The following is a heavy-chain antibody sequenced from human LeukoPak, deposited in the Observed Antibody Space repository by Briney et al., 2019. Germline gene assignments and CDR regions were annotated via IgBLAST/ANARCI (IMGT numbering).Heavy chain of an antibody. Sequence: GGSLRLSCAASGFTFTSYGISWVRQAPGQGLEWMGWISAYNGNTNYAQKLQGRVTMTTDTSTSTAYMELRSLRSDDTAVYYCARGGGSYYFDYWGQGTLVTVSS. D-gene: IGHD1-26*01. V-gene: IGHV1-18*01. CDR1: GFTFTSYG. CDR3: ARGGGSYYFDY. CDR2: ISAYNGNT. J-gene: IGHJ4*02.